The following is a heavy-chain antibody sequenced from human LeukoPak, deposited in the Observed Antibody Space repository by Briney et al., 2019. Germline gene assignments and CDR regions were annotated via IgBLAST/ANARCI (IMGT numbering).Heavy chain of an antibody. CDR1: GYTFTGYG. J-gene: IGHJ4*02. CDR3: ARERGGYSSSSEFDY. V-gene: IGHV1-18*01. CDR2: ISAYNGNT. Sequence: ASVKVSCKASGYTFTGYGISWVRQAPGQGLEWMGWISAYNGNTNYAQKLQGRVTMTTDTSTSTAYMELRSLRSDDTAVYYCARERGGYSSSSEFDYWGQGTLVTVSS. D-gene: IGHD6-6*01.